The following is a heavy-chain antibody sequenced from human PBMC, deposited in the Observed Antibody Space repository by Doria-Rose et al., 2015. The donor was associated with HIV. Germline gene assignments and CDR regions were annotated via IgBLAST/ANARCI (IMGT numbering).Heavy chain of an antibody. CDR1: GFTFSSYA. V-gene: IGHV3-30*04. CDR3: ARASPNYYDSSGYFPLDAFDI. CDR2: ISYDGSNK. D-gene: IGHD3-22*01. Sequence: QVQLVQSGGGVVQPGRSLRLSCAASGFTFSSYATHWVRQAPGKGLEWVAVISYDGSNKNYADSVKGRSTISRDNTKNTLYLQMNSLRAEDTAVYYCARASPNYYDSSGYFPLDAFDIWGQGTMVTVSS. J-gene: IGHJ3*02.